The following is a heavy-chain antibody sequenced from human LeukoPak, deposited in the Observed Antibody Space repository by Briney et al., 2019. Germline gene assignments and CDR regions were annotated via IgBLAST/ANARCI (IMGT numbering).Heavy chain of an antibody. CDR1: GYIFTSYD. CDR2: MNSNSGNT. CDR3: ARALWGFRYYYDSSGDY. Sequence: ASVKVSCKASGYIFTSYDINWVRQATGQGLEWMGWMNSNSGNTGYAQKFQGRVTMTRNTSISTGYMELNSLRSEDTAAYYCARALWGFRYYYDSSGDYWGQGTLVTVSS. V-gene: IGHV1-8*01. D-gene: IGHD3-22*01. J-gene: IGHJ4*02.